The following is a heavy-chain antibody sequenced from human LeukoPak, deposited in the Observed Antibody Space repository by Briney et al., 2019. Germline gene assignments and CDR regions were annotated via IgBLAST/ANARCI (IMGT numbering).Heavy chain of an antibody. D-gene: IGHD5-18*01. J-gene: IGHJ4*02. V-gene: IGHV4-59*01. CDR3: ARVGRGYSYGPFDS. Sequence: PSETLPLTCTVSGGSISSYYWSWIRQPPGKGPEWIGYIYYSGSTNYNPSLKSRVTISVDTSKNQFSLKLNSVTAADTAVYYCARVGRGYSYGPFDSWGQGTLVTVSS. CDR1: GGSISSYY. CDR2: IYYSGST.